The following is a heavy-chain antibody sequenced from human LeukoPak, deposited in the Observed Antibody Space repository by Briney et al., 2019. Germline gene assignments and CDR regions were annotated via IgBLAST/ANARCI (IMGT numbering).Heavy chain of an antibody. CDR3: AKAPVTTCSGAYCYPFDY. Sequence: GGSLRLSRAASGFTLSSYAMSWVRQAPGKGLEWVSAISVSGNTYHADSVKGRFTISRDSSKNTLYLQMNRLRAEDAAVYYCAKAPVTTCSGAYCYPFDYWGQGTLVTVSS. D-gene: IGHD2-21*01. V-gene: IGHV3-23*01. J-gene: IGHJ4*02. CDR1: GFTLSSYA. CDR2: ISVSGNT.